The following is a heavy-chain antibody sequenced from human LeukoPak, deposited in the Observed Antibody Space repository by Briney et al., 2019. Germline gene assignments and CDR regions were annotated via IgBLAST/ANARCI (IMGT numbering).Heavy chain of an antibody. CDR1: GFTFDDYG. CDR2: INWNGGST. CDR3: ARFGGHSCSSTSCPLTV. V-gene: IGHV3-20*04. D-gene: IGHD2-2*01. J-gene: IGHJ6*04. Sequence: RSGGSLRLSCAASGFTFDDYGMSWVRQAPGKGLEWVSGINWNGGSTGYADSVKGRFTISRDNAKNSLYLQMNSLRAEDTALYYCARFGGHSCSSTSCPLTVWGKRTMVTVSS.